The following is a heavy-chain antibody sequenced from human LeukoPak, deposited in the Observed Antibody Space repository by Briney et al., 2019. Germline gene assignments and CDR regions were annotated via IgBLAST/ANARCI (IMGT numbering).Heavy chain of an antibody. V-gene: IGHV3-11*05. D-gene: IGHD3-10*01. CDR1: GFTVSDYY. Sequence: GGSLRLSCAATGFTVSDYYMSWIRQAPGKGLEWVSYISSRSGYTNYADSVKGRFTISRDNAKNSLYLQMNSLRAEDTAVYYCARDDGSGSYYWIWWGRRTLVTVSS. CDR2: ISSRSGYT. CDR3: ARDDGSGSYYWIW. J-gene: IGHJ4*02.